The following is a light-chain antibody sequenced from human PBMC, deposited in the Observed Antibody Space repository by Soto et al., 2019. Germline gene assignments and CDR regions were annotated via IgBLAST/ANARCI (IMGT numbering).Light chain of an antibody. Sequence: DLQMTQSPSTLSASVGDRVTITCRASQSISSWLAWYQQKPGKAPKLLIYKASSLESGVPSRFSVSGSATVFTLILSSLLPDEFATYLRQQYNSYCPYTLLQGTKLEIK. CDR2: KAS. J-gene: IGKJ2*01. CDR3: QQYNSYCPYT. V-gene: IGKV1-5*03. CDR1: QSISSW.